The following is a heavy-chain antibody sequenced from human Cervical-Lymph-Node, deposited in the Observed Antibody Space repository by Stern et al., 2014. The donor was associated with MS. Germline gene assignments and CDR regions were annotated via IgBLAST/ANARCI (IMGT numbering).Heavy chain of an antibody. CDR3: ARGSGRDFFDY. CDR2: IYPVASEA. J-gene: IGHJ4*02. V-gene: IGHV5-51*01. D-gene: IGHD3-3*01. Sequence: EVQLVESGAEVKKPGEFLKISCKGSGYSFTNYWIGWVRQMPGKGLAWMGIIYPVASEARYSPSFQGQVTISADKSISTAYLQWSSLKASDTAMYYCARGSGRDFFDYWGQGTLVTVSS. CDR1: GYSFTNYW.